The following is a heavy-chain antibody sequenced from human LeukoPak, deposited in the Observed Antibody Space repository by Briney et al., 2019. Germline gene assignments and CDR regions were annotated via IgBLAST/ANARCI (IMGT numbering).Heavy chain of an antibody. CDR3: ARDINSGSSLGAFDV. D-gene: IGHD1-26*01. Sequence: SVKVSCEASGGTFSSYAISWVRQAPGQGGEWMGGVIPIFGTANYAQKFQGRGTITTDESTSTAYMELSRLTAEATAVYYCARDINSGSSLGAFDVWGQGTMVTVSS. V-gene: IGHV1-69*05. CDR2: VIPIFGTA. J-gene: IGHJ3*01. CDR1: GGTFSSYA.